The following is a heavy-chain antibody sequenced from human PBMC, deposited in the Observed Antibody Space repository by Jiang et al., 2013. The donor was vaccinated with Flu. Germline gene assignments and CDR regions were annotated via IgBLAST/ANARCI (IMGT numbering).Heavy chain of an antibody. J-gene: IGHJ4*02. Sequence: KPTQTLTLTCSFSGFSLSTIGVGVGWIRQPPGKALEWLALIYWDGDERYSPSLKSRLTVTKDTSKDQVVLTMTNMDPVDTATYYCAHSEESSSGYPRFDYWGQGTLVTVSS. CDR1: GFSLSTIGVG. D-gene: IGHD3-22*01. V-gene: IGHV2-5*02. CDR2: IYWDGDE. CDR3: AHSEESSSGYPRFDY.